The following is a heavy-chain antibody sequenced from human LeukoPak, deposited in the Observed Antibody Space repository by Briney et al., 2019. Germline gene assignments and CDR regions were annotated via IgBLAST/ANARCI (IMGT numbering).Heavy chain of an antibody. V-gene: IGHV4-61*02. CDR1: GGSISSGSYY. CDR3: ARHGDYVWGSYRLMAYFDY. J-gene: IGHJ4*02. D-gene: IGHD3-16*02. CDR2: IYTSGST. Sequence: SETLSLTCTVSGGSISSGSYYWSWIRQPAGKGLEWIGRIYTSGSTNYNPSLKSRVTISVDTSKNQFSLKLSSVTAADTAVYYCARHGDYVWGSYRLMAYFDYWGQGTLVTVSS.